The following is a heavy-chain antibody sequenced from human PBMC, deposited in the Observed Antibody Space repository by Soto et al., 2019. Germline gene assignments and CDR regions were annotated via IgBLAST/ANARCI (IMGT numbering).Heavy chain of an antibody. CDR2: IYLYDSEK. CDR1: GYSFSSYW. D-gene: IGHD6-6*01. J-gene: IGHJ6*02. V-gene: IGHV5-51*01. Sequence: GESLKISCKGSGYSFSSYWIVWGRQMPGNGLEWVGIIYLYDSEKRSNESSQGQVTISVDKSINTVYLQWSSLKASNTASYYCARQSPYPSSGLDVWGQGTTVTVSS. CDR3: ARQSPYPSSGLDV.